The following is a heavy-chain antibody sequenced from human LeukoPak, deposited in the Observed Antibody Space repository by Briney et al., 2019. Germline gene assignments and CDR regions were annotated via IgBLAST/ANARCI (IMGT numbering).Heavy chain of an antibody. V-gene: IGHV3-74*01. CDR2: ISGDGRTT. Sequence: GGSLRLSCAPSGFTFSSFWMHWVRHVPGKGPVWLSQISGDGRTTTYADSVKGRFTTSRDNAKNTLYLQMNSLTVEDTAVYYCARDRMGTGPTTCDYWGQGTLVIVSS. CDR3: ARDRMGTGPTTCDY. D-gene: IGHD1/OR15-1a*01. CDR1: GFTFSSFW. J-gene: IGHJ4*02.